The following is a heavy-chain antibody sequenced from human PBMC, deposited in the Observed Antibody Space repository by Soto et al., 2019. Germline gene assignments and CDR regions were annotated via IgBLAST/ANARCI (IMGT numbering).Heavy chain of an antibody. CDR3: AREGRVGVVSVHYYYMDV. Sequence: PSETLSLTCTVSGGSISSYYWSWIRQPPGKGLEWIGYIYYSGSTNYNPSLKSRVTISVDTSKNQFSLKLSSVTAADTAVYYCAREGRVGVVSVHYYYMDVWGKGTTVTVSS. V-gene: IGHV4-59*01. J-gene: IGHJ6*03. D-gene: IGHD3-3*01. CDR2: IYYSGST. CDR1: GGSISSYY.